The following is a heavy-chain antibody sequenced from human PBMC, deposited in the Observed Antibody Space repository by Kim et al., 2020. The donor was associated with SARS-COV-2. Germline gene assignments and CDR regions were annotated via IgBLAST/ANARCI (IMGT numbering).Heavy chain of an antibody. V-gene: IGHV3-15*01. CDR1: GFTFSNAW. J-gene: IGHJ4*02. D-gene: IGHD2-21*02. CDR3: TTIPYCGDDCYIPGGDY. Sequence: GGSLRLSCAASGFTFSNAWMTWVRQAPGKGLEWVGRIKSKAAGGTTDYAAPVKGRFTISRDDSKNTLYLQMNSLDTEDTAVYYCTTIPYCGDDCYIPGGDYWGQGTLVTVSS. CDR2: IKSKAAGGTT.